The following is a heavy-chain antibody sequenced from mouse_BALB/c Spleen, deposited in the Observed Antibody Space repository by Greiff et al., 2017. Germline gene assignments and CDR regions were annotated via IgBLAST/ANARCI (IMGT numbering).Heavy chain of an antibody. Sequence: EVMLVESGGGLVKPGGSLKLSCAASGFTFSSYAMSWVRQTPEKRLEWVASISSGGSTYYPDSVKGRFTISRDNARNILYLQMSSLRSEDTAMYYCARGPDPWFAYWGQGTLVTVSA. V-gene: IGHV5-6-5*01. CDR3: ARGPDPWFAY. J-gene: IGHJ3*01. CDR1: GFTFSSYA. CDR2: ISSGGST.